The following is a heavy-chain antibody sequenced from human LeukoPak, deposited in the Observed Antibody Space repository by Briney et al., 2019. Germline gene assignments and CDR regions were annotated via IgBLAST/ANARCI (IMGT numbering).Heavy chain of an antibody. J-gene: IGHJ4*02. Sequence: PGGSLRLSCAASGFTVSSNYMSWVRQAPGKGLEWVSVIYSGGTTYYVDSVKGRFTISRDNSKNTLYMQMTSLRAEDTAVYYCAKDDSSGYYYNYFDYWGQGTLVTVSS. V-gene: IGHV3-53*01. CDR3: AKDDSSGYYYNYFDY. CDR2: IYSGGTT. D-gene: IGHD3-22*01. CDR1: GFTVSSNY.